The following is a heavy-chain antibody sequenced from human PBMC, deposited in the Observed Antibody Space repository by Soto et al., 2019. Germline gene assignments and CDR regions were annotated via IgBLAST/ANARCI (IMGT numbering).Heavy chain of an antibody. CDR2: ISWDGGST. Sequence: EVQLVESGGVVVQPGGSLRLSCAASGFTFDDYTMHWVRQAPGKGLEWVSLISWDGGSTYYADSVKGRFTISRDNSKNSLYLQMNSLRTEDTALYYCAKDGNEAAAGLFDYWGQGTLVTVSS. V-gene: IGHV3-43*01. J-gene: IGHJ4*02. CDR3: AKDGNEAAAGLFDY. D-gene: IGHD6-13*01. CDR1: GFTFDDYT.